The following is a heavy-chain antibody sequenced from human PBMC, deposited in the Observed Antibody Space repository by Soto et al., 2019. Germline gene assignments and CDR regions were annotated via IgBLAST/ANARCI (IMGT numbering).Heavy chain of an antibody. V-gene: IGHV4-30-4*01. CDR3: ARSCSGISCHGGGNSGDF. CDR2: IYFSGFT. Sequence: QVQLQESGPGLVKPSQTLSLTCAVSGATISSGDDYWTWIRQPPGKGLEWIGHIYFSGFTHYGPFLERRTTISIDTARNQFSPRLNSLTAEDTAVYYWARSCSGISCHGGGNSGDFWGQGTLVTVSS. CDR1: GATISSGDDY. J-gene: IGHJ4*02. D-gene: IGHD2-2*01.